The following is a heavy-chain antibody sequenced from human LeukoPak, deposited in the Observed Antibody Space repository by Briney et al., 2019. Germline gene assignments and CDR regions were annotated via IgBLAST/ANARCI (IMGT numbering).Heavy chain of an antibody. Sequence: PGGSLRLSCAASAFTFSSYGMHWVRQAPGKGLEWVALISYAGSDKDYAKSVKGRFTISRDNSKNTLYLQMNSLRAEDTAVYYCAREREYNYGHMLGYWGQGTLVTVSS. CDR2: ISYAGSDK. CDR3: AREREYNYGHMLGY. V-gene: IGHV3-30*03. J-gene: IGHJ4*02. CDR1: AFTFSSYG. D-gene: IGHD5-18*01.